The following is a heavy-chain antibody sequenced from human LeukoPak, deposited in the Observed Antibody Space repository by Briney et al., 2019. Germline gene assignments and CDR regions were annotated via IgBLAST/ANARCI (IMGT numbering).Heavy chain of an antibody. Sequence: GASVKVSCKASGYTFTSYYMHWVRQAPGQGLEWMGIINPSGGSTSYAQKFQGRITMTRDTSTSTAYMELSSLRSEDTAVYYCARFPNTAMVMGLEYYYYGMDVWGQGTTVTVSS. V-gene: IGHV1-46*01. CDR2: INPSGGST. CDR3: ARFPNTAMVMGLEYYYYGMDV. CDR1: GYTFTSYY. J-gene: IGHJ6*02. D-gene: IGHD5-18*01.